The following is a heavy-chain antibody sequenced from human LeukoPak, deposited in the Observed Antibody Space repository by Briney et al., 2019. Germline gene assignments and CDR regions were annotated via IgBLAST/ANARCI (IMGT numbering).Heavy chain of an antibody. D-gene: IGHD3-10*01. J-gene: IGHJ4*02. V-gene: IGHV3-23*01. CDR1: GFPFSIYP. CDR3: AKEKRFGELLVDY. CDR2: ICSSGGGT. Sequence: QPGGSLRLLCAASGFPFSIYPMLWPRHAPGKALVWVSAICSSGGGTYYADSVKGRLTISRDNSKNTLYLQMNRRRAEDTAVYYCAKEKRFGELLVDYWGQGTLVTVSS.